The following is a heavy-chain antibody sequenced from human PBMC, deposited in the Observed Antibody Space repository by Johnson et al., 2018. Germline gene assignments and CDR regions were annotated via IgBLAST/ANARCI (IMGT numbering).Heavy chain of an antibody. CDR3: ARGSGSYLWYYYYRDV. J-gene: IGHJ6*03. D-gene: IGHD3-10*01. V-gene: IGHV3-23*01. CDR1: GLHFSSYA. CDR2: ISGSGENT. Sequence: VQSGGSLRLSCVVSGLHFSSYAMNWVRQAPGKGLEWVASISGSGENTYYADSVKGRLTITGDNPKNTVYVQMNSLSAEDTAGYFCARGSGSYLWYYYYRDVCGTGTTVTVSS.